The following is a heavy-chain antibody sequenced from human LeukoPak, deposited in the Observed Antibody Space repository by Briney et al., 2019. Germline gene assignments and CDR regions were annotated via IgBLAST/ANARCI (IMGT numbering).Heavy chain of an antibody. Sequence: GGSLRLSCAASGFTFSSYAMSWVRQAPGKGLEWVSAISGSGGSVYYADSVKGRFTISRDNSKNTLYLQMNSLRAEDTALYYCAKDGINGRYYDILTGYYSDYWGQGTLVTASS. V-gene: IGHV3-23*01. J-gene: IGHJ4*02. CDR1: GFTFSSYA. D-gene: IGHD3-9*01. CDR2: ISGSGGSV. CDR3: AKDGINGRYYDILTGYYSDY.